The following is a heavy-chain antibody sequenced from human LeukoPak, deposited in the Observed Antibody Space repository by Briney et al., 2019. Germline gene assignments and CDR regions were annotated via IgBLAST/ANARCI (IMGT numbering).Heavy chain of an antibody. CDR3: AREAVVVIARNWFDP. CDR1: GDSVSSNSAA. D-gene: IGHD2-21*01. J-gene: IGHJ5*02. V-gene: IGHV6-1*01. Sequence: SQTLSLTCAISGDSVSSNSAAWNWIRQSPSRGLEWLGRTYYRSKWYNDYAVSVKSRIAINPDTSKNQFSLQLNSVTPEDTAVYYCAREAVVVIARNWFDPWGQGTLVTVSS. CDR2: TYYRSKWYN.